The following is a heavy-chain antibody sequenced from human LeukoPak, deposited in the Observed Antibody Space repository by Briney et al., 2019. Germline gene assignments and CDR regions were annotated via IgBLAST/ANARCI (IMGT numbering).Heavy chain of an antibody. CDR3: ARFESRSSLLGYYYYYMDV. CDR1: GGSISSSSYY. Sequence: PSETLSLTCTVSGGSISSSSYYWGWIRQPPGKGLEWIGSIYYSGSTYYNPSLKSRVTISVDTSKNQFSLKLSSVTAADTAVYYCARFESRSSLLGYYYYYMDVWGKGTTVTVSS. J-gene: IGHJ6*03. CDR2: IYYSGST. V-gene: IGHV4-39*01. D-gene: IGHD3-16*01.